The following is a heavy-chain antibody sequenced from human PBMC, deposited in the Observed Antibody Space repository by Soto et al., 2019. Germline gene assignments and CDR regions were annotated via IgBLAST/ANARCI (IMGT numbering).Heavy chain of an antibody. CDR2: IYYTGST. D-gene: IGHD2-2*01. Sequence: QLQLQESSPGLVKPSETLSLTCTVSGGSISNSLNYWGWIRQPPGKGLEWIGTIYYTGSTYYNPSLKSRVTLSGATSRNQFSLRLSSVTAADTAVYYCARQGRCSISSCFDVGSPYNYFNPWGQGTLVTVST. J-gene: IGHJ5*02. V-gene: IGHV4-39*01. CDR3: ARQGRCSISSCFDVGSPYNYFNP. CDR1: GGSISNSLNY.